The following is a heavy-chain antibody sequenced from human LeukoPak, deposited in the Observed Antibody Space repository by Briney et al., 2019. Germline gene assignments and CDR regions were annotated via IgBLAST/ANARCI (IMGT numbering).Heavy chain of an antibody. V-gene: IGHV4-39*07. CDR2: IYYSGST. J-gene: IGHJ4*02. Sequence: SETLSLTCTVSGGSISSSSYYWGWIRQPPGKGLEWIGSIYYSGSTYYNPSLKSRVTISVDTSKNQFSLKLSSVTAADTAVYYCARSGDSSAYYSFWGQGILVTVSS. CDR1: GGSISSSSYY. D-gene: IGHD3-22*01. CDR3: ARSGDSSAYYSF.